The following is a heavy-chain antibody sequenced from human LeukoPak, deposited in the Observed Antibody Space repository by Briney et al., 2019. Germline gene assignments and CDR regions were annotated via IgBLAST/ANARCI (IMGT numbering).Heavy chain of an antibody. CDR3: AKDPGVYGSGSYPTYFDY. CDR1: GFTFSSYA. V-gene: IGHV3-23*01. CDR2: ISDSGGST. D-gene: IGHD3-10*01. J-gene: IGHJ4*02. Sequence: GGSLRLSCAASGFTFSSYAMNWVRQAPGKGLEWVSSISDSGGSTYYADSVKGRFTFSRDNSKNTLYLQMNSLRAEDTAVYYCAKDPGVYGSGSYPTYFDYWGQGTLGTVSS.